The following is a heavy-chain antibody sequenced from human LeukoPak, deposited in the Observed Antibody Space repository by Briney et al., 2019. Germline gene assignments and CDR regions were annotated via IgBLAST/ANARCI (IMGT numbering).Heavy chain of an antibody. Sequence: SESLSLTCTVPGGSISSYYWSWIRQPPGKGLEWIGCIYYSGSTNYNPSLKSRVTISVDTSKNQFSLKLSSVTAADTAVYYCARQLAVAGSGVSWFDPWGQGTLVTVSS. CDR3: ARQLAVAGSGVSWFDP. D-gene: IGHD6-19*01. J-gene: IGHJ5*02. V-gene: IGHV4-59*01. CDR1: GGSISSYY. CDR2: IYYSGST.